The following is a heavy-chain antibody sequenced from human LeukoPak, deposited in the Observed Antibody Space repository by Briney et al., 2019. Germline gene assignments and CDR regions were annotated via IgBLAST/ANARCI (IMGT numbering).Heavy chain of an antibody. V-gene: IGHV3-21*04. D-gene: IGHD6-6*01. Sequence: GGSLRLSCAASGFTFSSYSMNWVRQAPGKGLEWVSSISSNSSYIYYADSVKGRFTISRDNAKNSLYLQMNSLRVEDTAVYYCARVYSSSSGKNAFDVWGQGTMVTVSS. J-gene: IGHJ3*01. CDR2: ISSNSSYI. CDR1: GFTFSSYS. CDR3: ARVYSSSSGKNAFDV.